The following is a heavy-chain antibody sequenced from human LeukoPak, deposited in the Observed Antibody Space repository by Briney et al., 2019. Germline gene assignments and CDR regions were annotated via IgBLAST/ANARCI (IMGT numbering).Heavy chain of an antibody. CDR3: ARGRIWFGELMMDY. CDR1: GYTFTSYG. V-gene: IGHV1-18*01. CDR2: ISAYNGNT. D-gene: IGHD3-10*01. Sequence: ASVKVSCKASGYTFTSYGISWVRQAPGQRLEWMGWISAYNGNTNYAQKLQGRVTMTTDTSTSTAYMELRSLRSDDTAVYYCARGRIWFGELMMDYWGQGTLVTVSS. J-gene: IGHJ4*02.